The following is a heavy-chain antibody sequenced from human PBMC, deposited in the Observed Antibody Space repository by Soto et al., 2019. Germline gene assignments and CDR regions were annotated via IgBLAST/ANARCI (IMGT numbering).Heavy chain of an antibody. J-gene: IGHJ4*02. CDR2: IFPSGTT. Sequence: QLQLRESGSRLVKPSQTLSLTCAVSGGSLTRGTYSWNWIRQPPGKGLEWIGYIFPSGTTYYNPSLKIRVSISIDVSKNQFSLNLRSLTAADTAVYYCARGREFDSWGQGTLVTVSS. CDR1: GGSLTRGTYS. V-gene: IGHV4-30-2*01. CDR3: ARGREFDS.